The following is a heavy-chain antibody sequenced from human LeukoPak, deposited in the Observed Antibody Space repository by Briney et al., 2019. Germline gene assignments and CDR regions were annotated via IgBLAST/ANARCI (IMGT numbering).Heavy chain of an antibody. J-gene: IGHJ3*02. CDR3: ARVGCSSTSCYRAFDI. V-gene: IGHV3-30-3*01. Sequence: GGSLRLSCAASGFTFDSYALHWVRQAPGKGLEWLAIITYDGTNKYYADSVKGRFTISRDNSKNTLYLQMNSLRAEDTAVYYCARVGCSSTSCYRAFDIWGQGTMVTVSS. CDR1: GFTFDSYA. CDR2: ITYDGTNK. D-gene: IGHD2-2*01.